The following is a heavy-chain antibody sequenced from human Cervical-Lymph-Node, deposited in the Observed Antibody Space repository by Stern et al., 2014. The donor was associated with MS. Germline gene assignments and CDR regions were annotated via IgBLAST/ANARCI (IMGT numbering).Heavy chain of an antibody. CDR2: INPKTGAT. D-gene: IGHD3-9*01. Sequence: VQLVESGAEAKKPGASVSVSCMASGYTFTDYYVHWVRQAPGQGLEWMGWINPKTGATHYAQSFQGRVTITRDTSTTTVYMELNRLRSDDTALYYCAKSGATFHWLLHNCFDPWGQGTLVTVSS. J-gene: IGHJ5*02. CDR1: GYTFTDYY. CDR3: AKSGATFHWLLHNCFDP. V-gene: IGHV1-2*02.